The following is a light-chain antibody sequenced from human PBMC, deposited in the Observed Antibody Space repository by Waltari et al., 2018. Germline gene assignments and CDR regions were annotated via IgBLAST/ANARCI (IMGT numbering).Light chain of an antibody. CDR1: QSVSSSY. V-gene: IGKV3-20*01. J-gene: IGKJ4*01. Sequence: EIVLTQSPGTLSLSPGERATLSCRASQSVSSSYLAWYQQKPGQAPRLLIYGASSRATGIPDRFSGSGSGTDFTLTISRLEPEDFAVDYCQQYGSSPPLTFGGGTKVAIK. CDR2: GAS. CDR3: QQYGSSPPLT.